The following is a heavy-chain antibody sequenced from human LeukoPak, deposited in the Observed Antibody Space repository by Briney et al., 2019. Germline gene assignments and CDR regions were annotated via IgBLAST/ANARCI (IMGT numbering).Heavy chain of an antibody. J-gene: IGHJ4*02. CDR3: ARAMTAAYFDY. CDR1: GFTFSSYG. D-gene: IGHD3-22*01. CDR2: ISYDGSNK. Sequence: GGSLRLSCAASGFTFSSYGMHWVRQAPGKGLEWVAVISYDGSNKYHADSVKGRFTISRDNAKNSLYLQMNSLRAEDTAVYYCARAMTAAYFDYWGQGTLVTVSS. V-gene: IGHV3-30*03.